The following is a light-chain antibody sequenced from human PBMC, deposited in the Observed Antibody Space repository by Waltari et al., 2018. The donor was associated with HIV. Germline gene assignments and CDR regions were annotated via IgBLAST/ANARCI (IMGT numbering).Light chain of an antibody. J-gene: IGLJ2*01. Sequence: QSVLTQPPSVSGAPGQRVTIPCTWCSTNIRAHYDVTWYQHPPGAAPKPLIRSNFKRPSGVPERFSGSKSGTSAFLAITGLQTEDEADYYCQSYDSSLSALFGGGTKLTVL. CDR3: QSYDSSLSAL. CDR1: STNIRAHYD. CDR2: SNF. V-gene: IGLV1-40*01.